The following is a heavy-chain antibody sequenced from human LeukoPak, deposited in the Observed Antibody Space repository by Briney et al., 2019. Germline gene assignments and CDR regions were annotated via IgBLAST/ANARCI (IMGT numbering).Heavy chain of an antibody. Sequence: SSETLSLTCTVSGGSISSSSYYWGWIRPPPGKGLEWIGSIYYSGSTYYNPSLKSRVTISVDTSKNQFSLKLSSVTAADTAVYYCARVLGNWNYLIGYFDYWGQGTLVTVSS. D-gene: IGHD1-7*01. CDR1: GGSISSSSYY. J-gene: IGHJ4*02. CDR2: IYYSGST. CDR3: ARVLGNWNYLIGYFDY. V-gene: IGHV4-39*07.